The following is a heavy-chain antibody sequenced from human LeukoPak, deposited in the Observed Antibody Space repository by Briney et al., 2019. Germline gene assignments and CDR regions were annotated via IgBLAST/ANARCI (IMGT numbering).Heavy chain of an antibody. CDR2: ITSSSSTI. D-gene: IGHD3-10*02. CDR1: GFTFSSYA. Sequence: PGGSLRLSCAASGFTFSSYAMSWVRQAPGKGLEWVSYITSSSSTIYYADSVKGRFTISRDNAKNSLYLQMNSLRAEDTAVYYCAELGITMIGGVWGKGTTVTISS. CDR3: AELGITMIGGV. V-gene: IGHV3-48*01. J-gene: IGHJ6*04.